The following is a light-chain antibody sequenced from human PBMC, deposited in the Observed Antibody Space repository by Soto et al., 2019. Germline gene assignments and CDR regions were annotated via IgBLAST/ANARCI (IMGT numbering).Light chain of an antibody. CDR3: PAGPVSPGV. Sequence: QSVLTQPPSASGTPGQRVTISCSGSSSNIGTNTVIWYQQLPGAAPQLLSYSDNQRPSGVPDRFSGSKSGTSASLAISGHQSEDEVDCNCPAGPVSPGVFRRRTQLPVL. J-gene: IGLJ2*01. V-gene: IGLV1-44*01. CDR1: SSNIGTNT. CDR2: SDN.